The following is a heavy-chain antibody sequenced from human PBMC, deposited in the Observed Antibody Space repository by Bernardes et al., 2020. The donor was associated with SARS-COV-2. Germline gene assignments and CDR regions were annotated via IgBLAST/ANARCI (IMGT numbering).Heavy chain of an antibody. D-gene: IGHD3-9*01. J-gene: IGHJ6*02. V-gene: IGHV3-13*01. Sequence: GGSLRLSCAASGFTFSSYDMHWVHQATGKGLEWVSAIGTAGDTYYPGSVKGRFTISRENAKNSLYLQMNSLRAGDTAVYYCAREEWGYDILTGYYVYYGMDVWGQGTTVTVSS. CDR2: IGTAGDT. CDR1: GFTFSSYD. CDR3: AREEWGYDILTGYYVYYGMDV.